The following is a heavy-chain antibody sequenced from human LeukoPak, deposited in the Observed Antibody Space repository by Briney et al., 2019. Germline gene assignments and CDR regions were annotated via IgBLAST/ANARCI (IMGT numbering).Heavy chain of an antibody. CDR3: ARRMGGDYGNWFDP. CDR1: GGSFSTYY. D-gene: IGHD4-17*01. CDR2: IYYSGST. Sequence: TETLSLTCAVSGGSFSTYYWNWIRQPPGKGLEWIGNIYYSGSTNYNPSLESRVTISVDTSTNQFSMKLSSVTAADTAVYYCARRMGGDYGNWFDPWGQGTLVTVSS. V-gene: IGHV4-59*08. J-gene: IGHJ5*02.